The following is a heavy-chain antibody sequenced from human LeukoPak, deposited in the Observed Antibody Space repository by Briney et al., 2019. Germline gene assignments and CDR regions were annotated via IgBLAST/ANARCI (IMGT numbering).Heavy chain of an antibody. J-gene: IGHJ4*02. CDR2: IYSGGST. D-gene: IGHD1-26*01. Sequence: GGSLRLSCAASGFTVSSNYMSWVRQAPGKGLEWVSVIYSGGSTYYADSVKGRFTISRDNSKNTLYPQMNSLRAEDTAVYYCVRGSLVGATTGGVIDYWGQGTLVTVSS. V-gene: IGHV3-66*02. CDR1: GFTVSSNY. CDR3: VRGSLVGATTGGVIDY.